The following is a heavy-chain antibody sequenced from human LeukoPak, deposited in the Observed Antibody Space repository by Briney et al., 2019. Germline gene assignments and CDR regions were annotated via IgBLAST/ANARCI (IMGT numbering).Heavy chain of an antibody. J-gene: IGHJ3*02. CDR2: ISGSGGST. Sequence: GGSLRLSCAASGFTFSSYAMSWVRQAPGKGLEWVSTISGSGGSTYYADSVKGRFTISRDNSKNTLFLQMNSLRVEDTAVYYCAKGPRGVINDAFDMWGQGTLVSVSS. CDR1: GFTFSSYA. D-gene: IGHD2-21*01. CDR3: AKGPRGVINDAFDM. V-gene: IGHV3-23*01.